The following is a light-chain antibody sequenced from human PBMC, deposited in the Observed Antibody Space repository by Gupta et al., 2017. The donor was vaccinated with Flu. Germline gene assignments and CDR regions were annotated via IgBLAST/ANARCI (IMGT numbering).Light chain of an antibody. CDR2: LGS. J-gene: IGKJ1*01. CDR1: QSLLHSNRYNY. Sequence: DIVMTQSPLSLPVTPGEPASISCRSSQSLLHSNRYNYFDWYLQKPGQSPQLLIYLGSNRASRVPDRFSGSGSGTDFTLKISRVEAEDVGVYYCMQALQTPRTFGQGTKVEI. V-gene: IGKV2-28*01. CDR3: MQALQTPRT.